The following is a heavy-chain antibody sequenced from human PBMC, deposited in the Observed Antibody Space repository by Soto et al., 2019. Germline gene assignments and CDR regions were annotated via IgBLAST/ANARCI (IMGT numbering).Heavy chain of an antibody. Sequence: QVQLQESGPGLVKPSQTLSLTCTVSGGSISSGGYYWSWIRQHPGKGLEWIGYIYYSGSTYYNPALKRRVTISVDTSKNQFSLKLSSVTAADTAVYYCAREDIVARGVDYWGQGTLVTVSS. CDR3: AREDIVARGVDY. J-gene: IGHJ4*02. CDR2: IYYSGST. D-gene: IGHD5-12*01. CDR1: GGSISSGGYY. V-gene: IGHV4-31*03.